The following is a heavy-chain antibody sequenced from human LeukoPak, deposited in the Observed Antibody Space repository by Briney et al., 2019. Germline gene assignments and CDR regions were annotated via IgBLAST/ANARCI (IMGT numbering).Heavy chain of an antibody. D-gene: IGHD3-16*02. Sequence: GGSLGLSCAASGFTFSSYAMSWVRQAPGKGLEWVSAISGSGGSTYYADSVKGRFTISRDNSKNTLYLQMNSLRAEDTAVYYCAKDPNDYVWGSYRYTDYWGQGTLVTVSS. CDR3: AKDPNDYVWGSYRYTDY. V-gene: IGHV3-23*01. CDR2: ISGSGGST. CDR1: GFTFSSYA. J-gene: IGHJ4*02.